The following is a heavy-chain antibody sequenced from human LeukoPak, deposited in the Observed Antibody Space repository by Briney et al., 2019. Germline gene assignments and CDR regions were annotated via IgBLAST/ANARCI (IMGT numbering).Heavy chain of an antibody. Sequence: SQTLSLTCTVSGASTSSGDYYWSWIRQPPGKGLEWIGYIHDSGSTYYTPSLKSRIAISVDRSKNQISLRLSSVTAADTAVYYCARALGPEIDYWGQGTLVIVSS. CDR2: IHDSGST. D-gene: IGHD1-14*01. J-gene: IGHJ4*02. V-gene: IGHV4-30-4*01. CDR1: GASTSSGDYY. CDR3: ARALGPEIDY.